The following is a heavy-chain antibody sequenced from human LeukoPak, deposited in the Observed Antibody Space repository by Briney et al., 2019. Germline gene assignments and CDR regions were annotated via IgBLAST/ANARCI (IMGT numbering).Heavy chain of an antibody. J-gene: IGHJ4*02. CDR1: GGTFSSYA. V-gene: IGHV1-69*01. CDR2: IIPIFGTA. CDR3: AREGGEVGYCSGGSCRTFDY. Sequence: GSSVKVSCKASGGTFSSYAISWVRQAPGQGLEWMGGIIPIFGTANYAQKFQGRVTITADESTSTAYMELSSLRSEDTAVYYCAREGGEVGYCSGGSCRTFDYWGQGTLVTVSS. D-gene: IGHD2-15*01.